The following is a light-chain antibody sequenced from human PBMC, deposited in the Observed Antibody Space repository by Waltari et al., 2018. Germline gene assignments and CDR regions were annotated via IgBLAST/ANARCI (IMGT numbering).Light chain of an antibody. Sequence: SYVLTQPPSVSVAPGATATIPCGANNIERRRGTWYQQRPGPAPFLVIYNDVDRPSGIPERFSGSNSGNTATLTISRVEAGDEAHFYCQVWDGRSDHVAFGGGTKLTVL. CDR3: QVWDGRSDHVA. J-gene: IGLJ2*01. CDR2: NDV. V-gene: IGLV3-21*04. CDR1: NIERRR.